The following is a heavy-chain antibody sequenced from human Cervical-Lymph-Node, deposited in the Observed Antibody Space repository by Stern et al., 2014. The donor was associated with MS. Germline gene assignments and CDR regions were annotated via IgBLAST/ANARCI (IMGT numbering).Heavy chain of an antibody. CDR2: ISTYNGNT. D-gene: IGHD3-16*01. J-gene: IGHJ4*02. V-gene: IGHV1-18*04. CDR1: GYTFTNYG. Sequence: QVQLEESGAEVKKPGASVKVSCKASGYTFTNYGISWVRQAPGKGLEWMGWISTYNGNTNYAQNRQGRVTMTTDTSTSTAYMELRSLRSDDTAVYYCARDLFRRGVLGYWGQGTLVTVSS. CDR3: ARDLFRRGVLGY.